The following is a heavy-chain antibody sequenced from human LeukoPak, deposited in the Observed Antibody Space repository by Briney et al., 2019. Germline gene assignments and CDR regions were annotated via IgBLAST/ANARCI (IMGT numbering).Heavy chain of an antibody. CDR3: ARDRRGYSGNYFDY. Sequence: PGGSLRLSCAASGFTFSDYYMSWIRQAPGKGLEWVSSISSSSSYIYYADSVKGRFTISRDNAKNSLYLQMNSLRAEDTAVYYCARDRRGYSGNYFDYWGQGTLVTVSS. D-gene: IGHD5-12*01. CDR1: GFTFSDYY. CDR2: ISSSSSYI. J-gene: IGHJ4*02. V-gene: IGHV3-11*06.